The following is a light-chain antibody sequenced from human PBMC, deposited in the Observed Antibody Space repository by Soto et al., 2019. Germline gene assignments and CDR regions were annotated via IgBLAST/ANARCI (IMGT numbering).Light chain of an antibody. CDR1: TSNIGNNY. V-gene: IGLV1-51*01. Sequence: QSVLTQPPSVSAAPGQKVTISCSGSTSNIGNNYVSWFQQLPGTAPKLLIYDNHKRPSGIPDRFSASKSGTSATLAITGLQTGDEANYHCETWDSNLRIVVFGGGTQLTVL. J-gene: IGLJ2*01. CDR2: DNH. CDR3: ETWDSNLRIVV.